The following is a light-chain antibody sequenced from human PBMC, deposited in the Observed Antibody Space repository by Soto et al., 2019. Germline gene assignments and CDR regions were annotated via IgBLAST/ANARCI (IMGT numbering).Light chain of an antibody. CDR2: DAS. CDR1: QNVMTY. CDR3: QQRINWPPT. Sequence: ESVLTQSPATLSLSPGERAALSCRASQNVMTYLAWYQQRPGQAPRLLISDASNRATGIPARFSGSGSGTDFTLTISSLEPEDFAVYFCQQRINWPPTFGQGTRLEIK. J-gene: IGKJ5*01. V-gene: IGKV3-11*01.